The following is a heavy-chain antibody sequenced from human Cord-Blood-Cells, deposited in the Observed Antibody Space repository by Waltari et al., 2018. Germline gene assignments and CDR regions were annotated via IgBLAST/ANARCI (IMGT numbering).Heavy chain of an antibody. CDR2: IYYSGST. CDR3: ARREGLKGATDY. J-gene: IGHJ4*02. V-gene: IGHV4-39*01. Sequence: QLQLQESGPGLVKPSETLSLTCTVSGGSISSSSYYWGWIRQPPGKGLEWIGGIYYSGSTCCNPSLQSRVTISVDTSKNQFSLKRSSVTAADTAVYYCARREGLKGATDYWGQGTLVTVSS. CDR1: GGSISSSSYY. D-gene: IGHD1-26*01.